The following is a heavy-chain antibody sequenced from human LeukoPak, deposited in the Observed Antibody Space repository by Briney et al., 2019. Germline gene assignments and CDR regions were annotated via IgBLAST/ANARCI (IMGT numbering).Heavy chain of an antibody. J-gene: IGHJ4*02. Sequence: GGSLRLSCEASGFTFSSYGMSWVRQAPGKGLEWVSVIYSDDSTYYADSVKGRFAISRDNSKNTVYLQMNSLRAEDTAVYYCARAGSFRFDYWGQGTLVTVSS. D-gene: IGHD3-10*01. CDR1: GFTFSSYG. V-gene: IGHV3-66*01. CDR3: ARAGSFRFDY. CDR2: IYSDDST.